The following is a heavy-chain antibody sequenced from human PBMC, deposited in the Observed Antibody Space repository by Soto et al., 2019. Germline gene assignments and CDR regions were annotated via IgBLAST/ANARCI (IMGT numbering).Heavy chain of an antibody. CDR2: INHIGIT. CDR1: GGSFINHY. J-gene: IGHJ5*02. Sequence: QVQLQQWGAGLLKPSETLSLTCAVYGGSFINHYWSWIRQPPGKGLEWIGEINHIGITNYNPSLKSRVTLSVDTFKKQFSLKLSSVAAADTAVYYCARGDILIGSRNWFDPWAQGTLVTVSS. CDR3: ARGDILIGSRNWFDP. V-gene: IGHV4-34*01. D-gene: IGHD3-9*01.